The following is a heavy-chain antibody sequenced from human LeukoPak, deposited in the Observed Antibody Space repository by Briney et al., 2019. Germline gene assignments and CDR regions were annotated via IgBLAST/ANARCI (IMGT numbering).Heavy chain of an antibody. J-gene: IGHJ6*03. D-gene: IGHD6-13*01. V-gene: IGHV1-8*03. CDR3: ARVSSSWYYYYYYMDV. CDR1: GYTFTSYD. Sequence: ASVKVSCKASGYTFTSYDINWVRQATGQGLEWMGWMNPNSGNTGYAQKFQGRVTITRNTSISTAYMELSSLRSEDTAVYYCARVSSSWYYYYYYMDVWGKGTTVTVSS. CDR2: MNPNSGNT.